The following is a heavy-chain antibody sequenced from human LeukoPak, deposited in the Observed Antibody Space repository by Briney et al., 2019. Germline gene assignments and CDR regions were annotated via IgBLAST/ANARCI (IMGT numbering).Heavy chain of an antibody. CDR1: GFTFSTYA. J-gene: IGHJ4*02. CDR3: ARDRVGTLY. D-gene: IGHD4-23*01. CDR2: ITSNGYST. V-gene: IGHV3-64*04. Sequence: PGGSLRLSCSASGFTFSTYAMHWVRQAPGKGLEYVSAITSNGYSTYYADSVKGRFTISRDNAKNTLYLQMNSLRAEDTAVYYCARDRVGTLYWGQGTLVTVSS.